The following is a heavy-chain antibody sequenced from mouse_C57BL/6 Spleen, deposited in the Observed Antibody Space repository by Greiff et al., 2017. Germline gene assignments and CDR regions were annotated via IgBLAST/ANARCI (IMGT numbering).Heavy chain of an antibody. CDR3: ARTSNFYYFDD. CDR1: GFSLTSYA. CDR2: IWTGGGY. V-gene: IGHV2-9-1*01. J-gene: IGHJ2*01. Sequence: VQLQESGPGLVGPSQSLSMTCNVSGFSLTSYAISWVRQPPGQGLEWLGVIWTGGGYNYNTAPETRTSISKDNSKSQVFLKMNSLPTDDTARYYCARTSNFYYFDDWGKGTTLTVSS.